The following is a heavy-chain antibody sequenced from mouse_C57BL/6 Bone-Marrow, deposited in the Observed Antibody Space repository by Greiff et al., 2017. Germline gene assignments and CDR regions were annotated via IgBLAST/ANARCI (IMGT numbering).Heavy chain of an antibody. CDR2: IDPANGNT. V-gene: IGHV14-3*01. CDR3: ARSGSSASGFDY. D-gene: IGHD3-2*02. Sequence: EVKLVESVAELVRPGASVKLSCTASGFNIKNTYMHWVKQRPEQGLEWIGRIDPANGNTKYAPKFPGKATITADTSSNTAYLQLSSLTSEDTAIYYCARSGSSASGFDYWGQGTTLTVSS. J-gene: IGHJ2*01. CDR1: GFNIKNTY.